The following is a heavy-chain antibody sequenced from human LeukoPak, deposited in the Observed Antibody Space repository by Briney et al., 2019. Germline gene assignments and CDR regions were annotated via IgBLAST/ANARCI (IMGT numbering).Heavy chain of an antibody. Sequence: KTGGSLRLSCAASGFTFSNAWMSWVRQAPGKGLEWVSYISSASSYTNYADSVKGRFTISRDNAKNSLYLQMNSLRAEDMAVYYCARGNYYDSSGPKHWGQGTLVTVSS. CDR1: GFTFSNAW. V-gene: IGHV3-11*06. D-gene: IGHD3-22*01. CDR3: ARGNYYDSSGPKH. CDR2: ISSASSYT. J-gene: IGHJ1*01.